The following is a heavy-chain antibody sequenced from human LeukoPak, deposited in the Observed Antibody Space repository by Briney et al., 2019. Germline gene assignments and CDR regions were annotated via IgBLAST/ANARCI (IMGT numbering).Heavy chain of an antibody. V-gene: IGHV4-4*02. CDR2: IYHSGST. D-gene: IGHD2-8*01. CDR1: GGSISSSNW. CDR3: ARGLKMVYAVRFEPPPLRY. J-gene: IGHJ4*02. Sequence: SETLSLTCAVSGGSISSSNWWSWVRQPPGKGLEWIGEIYHSGSTNYNPSLKSRVTISVDKSKNQFSLKLSSVTAADTAVYYCARGLKMVYAVRFEPPPLRYWGQGTLVTVSS.